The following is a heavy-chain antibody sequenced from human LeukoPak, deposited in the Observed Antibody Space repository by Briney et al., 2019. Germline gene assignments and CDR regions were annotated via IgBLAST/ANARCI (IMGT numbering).Heavy chain of an antibody. J-gene: IGHJ4*02. CDR2: ISDCGGST. D-gene: IGHD3-22*01. CDR1: GITLSNYG. CDR3: AKRGVVIRVILVGFHKEAYYFVS. V-gene: IGHV3-23*01. Sequence: QSGGSLRLSCAVSGITLSNYGMSWVRQAPGKGLEWVAGISDCGGSTNYADSVKGGFPISRDNPKNTLYLQMNSLRAEDTAVYFCAKRGVVIRVILVGFHKEAYYFVSWGQGDLVTVSA.